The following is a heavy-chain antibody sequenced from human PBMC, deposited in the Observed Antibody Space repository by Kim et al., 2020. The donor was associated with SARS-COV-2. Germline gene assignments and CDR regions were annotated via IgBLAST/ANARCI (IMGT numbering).Heavy chain of an antibody. Sequence: SAKKFQGRVTITADESTSTGYMELSSLRSEDTAVYYCAREDTAMVNGFDPWGQGTLVTVSS. V-gene: IGHV1-69*01. J-gene: IGHJ5*02. D-gene: IGHD5-18*01. CDR3: AREDTAMVNGFDP.